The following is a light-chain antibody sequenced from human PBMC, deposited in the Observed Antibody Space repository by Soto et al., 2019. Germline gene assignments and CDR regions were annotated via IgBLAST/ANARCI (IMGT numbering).Light chain of an antibody. CDR1: QSLNNW. Sequence: DIQMTQFPSTLSASVGDRVTITCRASQSLNNWLDWYPQKPGNAPKLLIYKASNLESGVPSRFSGSGSGTEFTLTISSLQPDDLATYYCQQYNSYSWTFGQGTKVEIK. V-gene: IGKV1-5*03. CDR2: KAS. CDR3: QQYNSYSWT. J-gene: IGKJ1*01.